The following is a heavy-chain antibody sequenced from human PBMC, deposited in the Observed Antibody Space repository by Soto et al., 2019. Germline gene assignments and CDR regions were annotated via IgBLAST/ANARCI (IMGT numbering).Heavy chain of an antibody. D-gene: IGHD5-18*01. V-gene: IGHV1-69*01. CDR3: ASPAEPLDTAMLKGLAH. Sequence: QVQLVQSGAELKKPGSSVNVSCKASGGTFSNNAIIWVRQAPGQGLEWMGGIIPLFGTPRYAQNFQGRLTITADESSSTAYMQLNILRSEDTAVYYCASPAEPLDTAMLKGLAHWGQGSLVTVSS. J-gene: IGHJ4*02. CDR1: GGTFSNNA. CDR2: IIPLFGTP.